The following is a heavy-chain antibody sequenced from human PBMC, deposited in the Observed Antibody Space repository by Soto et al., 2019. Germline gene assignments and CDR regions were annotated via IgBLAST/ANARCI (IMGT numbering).Heavy chain of an antibody. CDR3: ARPFHSGSHCYYGMDV. J-gene: IGHJ6*02. Sequence: QVQLVQSGAEVKKPGSSVKVSCKASGGTFSSYAISWVRQSPGQGLEWMGGIIPIFGTANYAQKFQGRVTLTADEHTSTAYMELSRLRAEDTAVYYCARPFHSGSHCYYGMDVWGQGTTVTVSS. V-gene: IGHV1-69*12. D-gene: IGHD1-26*01. CDR2: IIPIFGTA. CDR1: GGTFSSYA.